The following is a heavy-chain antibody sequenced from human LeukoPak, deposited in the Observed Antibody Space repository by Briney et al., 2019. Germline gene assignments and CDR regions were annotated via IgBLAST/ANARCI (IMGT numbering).Heavy chain of an antibody. V-gene: IGHV1-2*02. J-gene: IGHJ4*02. D-gene: IGHD3-16*01. CDR3: ARGSSSFLGYFDY. CDR1: GGTFSSYA. Sequence: ASVKVSCKASGGTFSSYAISWVRQAPGQGLEWMGWINPNSGGTNYAQKFQGRVTMTRDTSISTAYMDLSRLRSDDTAVYYCARGSSSFLGYFDYWAQGTLVTVSS. CDR2: INPNSGGT.